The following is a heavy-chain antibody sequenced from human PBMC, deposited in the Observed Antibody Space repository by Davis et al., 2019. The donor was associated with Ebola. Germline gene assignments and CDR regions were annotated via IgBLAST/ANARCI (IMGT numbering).Heavy chain of an antibody. CDR3: ARETYYYDSSGYYDFDY. D-gene: IGHD3-22*01. CDR2: ISSSSSYI. J-gene: IGHJ4*02. Sequence: GESLKISCSASGFTFSSYSMNWVRQAPGKGLEWVSSISSSSSYIYYADSVKGRFTISRDNAKNSLYLQMNSLRAEDTAVYYCARETYYYDSSGYYDFDYWGQGTLVTVSS. CDR1: GFTFSSYS. V-gene: IGHV3-21*01.